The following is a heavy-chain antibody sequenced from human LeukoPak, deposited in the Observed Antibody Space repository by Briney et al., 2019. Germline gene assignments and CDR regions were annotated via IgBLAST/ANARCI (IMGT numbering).Heavy chain of an antibody. CDR1: GGSISSSSYY. V-gene: IGHV4-39*01. Sequence: SETLSLTCTVSGGSISSSSYYWGWIRQPPGKGLEWIGSIYYSGSTYYNPSLKSRVTISVDTSKNQFSLKLSSVTAADTAVYYCASKIIGYCSGGSCYPVAYYFDFWGQGTLVTVSS. CDR2: IYYSGST. J-gene: IGHJ4*02. CDR3: ASKIIGYCSGGSCYPVAYYFDF. D-gene: IGHD2-15*01.